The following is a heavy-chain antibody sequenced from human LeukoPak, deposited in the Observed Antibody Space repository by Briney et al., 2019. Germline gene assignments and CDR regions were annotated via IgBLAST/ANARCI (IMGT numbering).Heavy chain of an antibody. CDR2: INPSGGST. D-gene: IGHD3-22*01. V-gene: IGHV1-46*01. Sequence: EASVKVSCKASGYTFTSYYMHWVRQAPGQGLEWVGIINPSGGSTSYTQKFQGRVTMTRDTSTSTVYMELSSLRSEDTAVYYCAREGSGGYYDSSGYLPFDYWGQGTLVTVSS. CDR1: GYTFTSYY. J-gene: IGHJ4*02. CDR3: AREGSGGYYDSSGYLPFDY.